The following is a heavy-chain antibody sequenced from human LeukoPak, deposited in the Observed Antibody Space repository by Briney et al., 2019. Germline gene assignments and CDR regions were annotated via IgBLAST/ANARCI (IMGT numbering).Heavy chain of an antibody. Sequence: ASVKVSCKTSGETFSTYGLSYVRQAPGQGLEWMGIINPRGGSTSYAQKLQGRVTMTRDTSTSTVYMELSSLRSEDTAVYYCARHWVETAVAYHAYCRQGTLVTVSS. CDR1: GETFSTYG. CDR2: INPRGGST. D-gene: IGHD5-18*01. V-gene: IGHV1-46*01. CDR3: ARHWVETAVAYHAY. J-gene: IGHJ4*02.